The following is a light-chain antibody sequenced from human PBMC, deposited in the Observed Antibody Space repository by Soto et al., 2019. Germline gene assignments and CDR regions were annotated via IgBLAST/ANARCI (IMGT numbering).Light chain of an antibody. J-gene: IGKJ4*01. CDR1: QSVSSY. V-gene: IGKV3-20*01. CDR2: DTS. Sequence: EIVLTQSPGTLSLSVGERVTLSCRASQSVSSYLAWYQQTPGQAPRLLIYDTSNRATGTPDRFSGSGSWTEFTLSISRLEAEDFTVYYCQQYGSSPLSFDGVTTVEIK. CDR3: QQYGSSPLS.